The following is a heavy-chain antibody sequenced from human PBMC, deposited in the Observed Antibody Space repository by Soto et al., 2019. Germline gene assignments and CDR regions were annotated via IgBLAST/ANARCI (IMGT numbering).Heavy chain of an antibody. D-gene: IGHD2-15*01. CDR1: GGSISSYY. CDR2: IYYSGST. CDR3: ARDPRGCCSGGSCVADAFDI. J-gene: IGHJ3*02. V-gene: IGHV4-59*01. Sequence: SETLSLTCTVSGGSISSYYWSWIRQPPGKGLEWIGYIYYSGSTNYNPSLKSRVTISVDTSKNQFSLKLSSVTAADTAVYYCARDPRGCCSGGSCVADAFDIWGQGTMVTVSS.